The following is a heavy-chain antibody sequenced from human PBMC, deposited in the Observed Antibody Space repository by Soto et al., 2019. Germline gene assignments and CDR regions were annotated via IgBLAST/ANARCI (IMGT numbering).Heavy chain of an antibody. CDR3: AREGAIDCSGGSCYSEIRYYYYGMDV. J-gene: IGHJ6*02. CDR1: GFTSSSYS. CDR2: ISSSSSYI. V-gene: IGHV3-21*01. D-gene: IGHD2-15*01. Sequence: GGSLRLSCAASGFTSSSYSMNWVRQAPGEGLEWVSSISSSSSYIYYADSVKGRFTISRDNAKNSLYLQMNSLRAEDTAVYYCAREGAIDCSGGSCYSEIRYYYYGMDVWGQGTTVTVSS.